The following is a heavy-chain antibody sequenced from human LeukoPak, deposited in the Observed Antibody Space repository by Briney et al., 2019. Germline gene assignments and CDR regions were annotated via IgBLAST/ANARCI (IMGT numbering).Heavy chain of an antibody. V-gene: IGHV3-23*01. Sequence: GGSLRLSCAASGFTFSSYGMSWVRQAPGKGLEWVSAISGSGGSTYYADSVKGRFTISRDNSKNTLYLQMNSLRAEDTAVYYCARDHQYDILIGYYNYWYFDLWGRGTLVTVSS. D-gene: IGHD3-9*01. J-gene: IGHJ2*01. CDR3: ARDHQYDILIGYYNYWYFDL. CDR1: GFTFSSYG. CDR2: ISGSGGST.